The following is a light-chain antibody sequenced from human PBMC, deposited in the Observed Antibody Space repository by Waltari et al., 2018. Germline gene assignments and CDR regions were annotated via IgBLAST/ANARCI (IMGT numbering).Light chain of an antibody. Sequence: EIVLTPSPGTLSLSPGERATLSCRASQRISSSYLAWYQHEPGQAPRDLIYDTSSRAAGSPDRFSGSGSGTDFSLTISRLEPEDFSVYYCQQYGSSYGVTFGPGTTVDLK. J-gene: IGKJ3*01. CDR3: QQYGSSYGVT. CDR1: QRISSSY. CDR2: DTS. V-gene: IGKV3-20*01.